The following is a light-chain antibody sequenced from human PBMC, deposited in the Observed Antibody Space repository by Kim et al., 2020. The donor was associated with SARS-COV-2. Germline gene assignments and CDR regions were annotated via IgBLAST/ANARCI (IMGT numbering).Light chain of an antibody. J-gene: IGKJ2*01. CDR2: GAS. V-gene: IGKV3-15*01. CDR1: QSVSSN. Sequence: SVSPGERPTRSCRASQSVSSNLAWYQQKPGQAPRLLIYGASTRATGMPARFSGSGSGTEFTLTISSLQSEDFVVYYYQQYNNWPYTFGQGTKLEI. CDR3: QQYNNWPYT.